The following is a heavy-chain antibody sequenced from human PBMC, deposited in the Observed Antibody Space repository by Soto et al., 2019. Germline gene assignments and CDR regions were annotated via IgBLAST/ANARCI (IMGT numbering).Heavy chain of an antibody. D-gene: IGHD6-13*01. V-gene: IGHV1-69*08. Sequence: QVQLVQSGAEVKKPGSSVKVSCKASGGTFSSYTISWVRQAPGQGLEWMGRIIPILGIANYAQKCQGRVTLTADKSTSTDYMELSSLRSEDTAGYYCARERAIAAAGIEGSFASWGQGTMVTVSS. CDR2: IIPILGIA. J-gene: IGHJ3*02. CDR3: ARERAIAAAGIEGSFAS. CDR1: GGTFSSYT.